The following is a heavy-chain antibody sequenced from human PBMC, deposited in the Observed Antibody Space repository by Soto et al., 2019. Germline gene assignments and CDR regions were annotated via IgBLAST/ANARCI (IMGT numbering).Heavy chain of an antibody. D-gene: IGHD4-17*01. CDR1: GGSISSGGYY. V-gene: IGHV4-31*03. Sequence: SETLSLTCTVSGGSISSGGYYWSWIRQHPGKGLEWIGCIYYSGSTYYNPSLKSRVTISVDTSKNQFSLKLSSVTAADTAVYSCARTMEGYGSRYFDYWGQGTMVTV. CDR2: IYYSGST. CDR3: ARTMEGYGSRYFDY. J-gene: IGHJ4*02.